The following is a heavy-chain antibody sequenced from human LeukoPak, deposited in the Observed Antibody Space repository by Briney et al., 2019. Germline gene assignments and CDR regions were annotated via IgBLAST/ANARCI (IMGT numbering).Heavy chain of an antibody. Sequence: GGSLRLSCAASGFTFSDYYMSWIRQAPGKGLEWVSYISSSGSTIYYADSVKGRFTISRDNAKNSLYLQMNSLRAEDTAVYYCARDFYDSSGYQAFDYWGQGTLVTVSS. CDR1: GFTFSDYY. D-gene: IGHD3-22*01. V-gene: IGHV3-11*04. J-gene: IGHJ4*02. CDR2: ISSSGSTI. CDR3: ARDFYDSSGYQAFDY.